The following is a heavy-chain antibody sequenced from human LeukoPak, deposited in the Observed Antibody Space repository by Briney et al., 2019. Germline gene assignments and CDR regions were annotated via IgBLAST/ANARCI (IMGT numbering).Heavy chain of an antibody. Sequence: GGSLRLSCAASGFTFSNAWMSWVRQAPGKGLEWVGRIKSKTDGGTTDYAAPVKGRFTISRDDSKNTLYLQMNSLKTEDTAVYYCTTGYYGSGSSDPFDYWGQGTLVTVSS. CDR1: GFTFSNAW. CDR2: IKSKTDGGTT. V-gene: IGHV3-15*01. J-gene: IGHJ4*02. CDR3: TTGYYGSGSSDPFDY. D-gene: IGHD3-10*01.